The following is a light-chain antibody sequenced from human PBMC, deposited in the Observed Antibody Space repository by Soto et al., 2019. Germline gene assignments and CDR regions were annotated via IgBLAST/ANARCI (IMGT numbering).Light chain of an antibody. V-gene: IGKV3-20*01. J-gene: IGKJ2*01. CDR1: QSVSSSY. CDR3: QQYGGSPYT. CDR2: GAS. Sequence: EIVLTQSPGTLSLSPGERATLSCRASQSVSSSYLAWYQQKPVQAPRLLIYGASSRATGIPDRFSGSGSGTDFTLTISRLEPEDFAVYYCQQYGGSPYTFGQGTKLEIK.